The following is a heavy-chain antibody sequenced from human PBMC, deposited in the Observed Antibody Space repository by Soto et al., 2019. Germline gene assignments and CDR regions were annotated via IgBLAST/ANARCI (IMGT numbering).Heavy chain of an antibody. D-gene: IGHD1-1*01. CDR3: ARLETMGSSARLDY. Sequence: QVHLVESGGGVVQPGRSLRLSCAASGFTFSTSTMHWVRQAPGKGLEWVAVIPYDGSSQYYADSVKGRFTISRDNSKNTLYVQMNNLRPEDTAIYYCARLETMGSSARLDYWGQGTLVTVSS. CDR2: IPYDGSSQ. V-gene: IGHV3-30-3*01. CDR1: GFTFSTST. J-gene: IGHJ4*02.